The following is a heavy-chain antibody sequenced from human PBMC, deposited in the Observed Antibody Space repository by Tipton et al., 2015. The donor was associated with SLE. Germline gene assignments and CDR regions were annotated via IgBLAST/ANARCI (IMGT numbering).Heavy chain of an antibody. Sequence: SLRLSCAASGFTFSSNYMGWVRQAPGKGLEWVSVIYSGGTTSYADSVKGRFTISRDDSMDTLFLQMNSLRVEDTAVYYCARDFNSGFAWNYNPLFSRGGQGTLVTVSS. D-gene: IGHD1-7*01. J-gene: IGHJ4*02. CDR2: IYSGGTT. CDR1: GFTFSSNY. V-gene: IGHV3-66*02. CDR3: ARDFNSGFAWNYNPLFSR.